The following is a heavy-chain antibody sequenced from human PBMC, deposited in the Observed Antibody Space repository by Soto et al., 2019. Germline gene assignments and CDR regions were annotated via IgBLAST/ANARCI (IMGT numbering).Heavy chain of an antibody. V-gene: IGHV4-4*02. J-gene: IGHJ5*02. D-gene: IGHD2-15*01. CDR2: IYHSGSA. CDR1: GGSISSSNW. CDR3: ARDQWGGSRFDP. Sequence: QVQLEESGPGLVKPSGTLSLTCGVSGGSISSSNWWNWVRQPPGKGLEWIGEIYHSGSANYNPSLKSRVTISVDKSKNHFSLKLSSVTAADTAVYYRARDQWGGSRFDPWGQGTLVTVSS.